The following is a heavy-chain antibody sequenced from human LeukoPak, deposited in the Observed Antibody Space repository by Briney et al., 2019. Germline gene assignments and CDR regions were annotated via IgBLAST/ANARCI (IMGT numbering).Heavy chain of an antibody. CDR2: ITGSGGAT. Sequence: PGGSLRLSCAASGFTFSCYAMSWVRQAPGKWLEWVSGITGSGGATYYADSVEGRFTISRDNSKNTLFLQVNSLRAEDTAVYYCAKDRRYNWNDGGYFEYWGQGMLVTVSS. CDR1: GFTFSCYA. D-gene: IGHD1-1*01. V-gene: IGHV3-23*01. J-gene: IGHJ4*02. CDR3: AKDRRYNWNDGGYFEY.